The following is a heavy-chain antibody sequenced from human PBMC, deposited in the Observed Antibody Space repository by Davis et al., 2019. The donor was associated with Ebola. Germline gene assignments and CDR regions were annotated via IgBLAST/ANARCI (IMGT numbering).Heavy chain of an antibody. J-gene: IGHJ4*02. CDR3: AKDLGDFDY. D-gene: IGHD3-16*01. CDR2: IYSGGST. Sequence: GESLKISCAASGFTFSNYAMSWVRQAPGKGLEWVSVIYSGGSTYYADSVKGRFTISRDNSKNTLYLQMNSLRAEDTAVYYCAKDLGDFDYWGQGTLVTVSS. CDR1: GFTFSNYA. V-gene: IGHV3-23*03.